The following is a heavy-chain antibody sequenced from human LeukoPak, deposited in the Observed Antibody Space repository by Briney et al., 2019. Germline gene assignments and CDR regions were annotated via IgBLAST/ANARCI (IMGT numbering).Heavy chain of an antibody. CDR2: IIPIFGTA. CDR1: GGTFSSYA. Sequence: SVKVSCKASGGTFSSYAISWVRQAPGQGLEWMGGIIPIFGTANYAQKFQGRVTITADESTSTAYMELSSLRSEDTAVYYCARDGSLQDDFWSGWDVWGKGTTVTVSS. D-gene: IGHD3-3*01. V-gene: IGHV1-69*01. CDR3: ARDGSLQDDFWSGWDV. J-gene: IGHJ6*04.